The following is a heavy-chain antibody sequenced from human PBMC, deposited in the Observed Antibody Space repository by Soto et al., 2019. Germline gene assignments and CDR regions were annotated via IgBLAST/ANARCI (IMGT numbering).Heavy chain of an antibody. CDR1: GYRFISYW. CDR2: IDPSESYT. D-gene: IGHD1-1*01. J-gene: IGHJ4*02. V-gene: IGHV5-10-1*03. Sequence: EVQLVQSGAEVKKPGESLRLSCKASGYRFISYWISWVRQVPGKGLEWVGRIDPSESYTTYSPSFQGHVTISIDKSINTAYLQWSSLQASDTAIYYCVRHGNGIPYYFDYWGRGTLVPVSS. CDR3: VRHGNGIPYYFDY.